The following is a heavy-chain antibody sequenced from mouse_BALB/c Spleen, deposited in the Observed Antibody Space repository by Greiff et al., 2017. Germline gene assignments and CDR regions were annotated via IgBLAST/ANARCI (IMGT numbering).Heavy chain of an antibody. CDR1: GYTFTSYW. CDR2: IDPSDSYT. V-gene: IGHV1-69*02. Sequence: QVQLQQPGAELVKPGASVKLSCKASGYTFTSYWMHWVKQRPGQGLEWIGEIDPSDSYTNYNQKFKGKATLTVDKSSSTAYMQLSSLTSEDSAVYYCARRGLLRLPYYYAMDYWGQGTSVTVSS. CDR3: ARRGLLRLPYYYAMDY. D-gene: IGHD1-2*01. J-gene: IGHJ4*01.